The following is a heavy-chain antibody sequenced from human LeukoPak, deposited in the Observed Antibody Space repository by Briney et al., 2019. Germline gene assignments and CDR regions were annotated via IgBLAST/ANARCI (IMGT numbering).Heavy chain of an antibody. J-gene: IGHJ4*02. CDR3: ARVAAGFFDY. CDR1: GFTVIGTY. Sequence: PGGSLRLSCAASGFTVIGTYMSWVRRAPGKGLEWVSVIYSGGTTFYADSVKGRFTISRDNSKNTLYLQMNSLRAEDTAVYYCARVAAGFFDYWGQGTLVTVSS. D-gene: IGHD6-19*01. CDR2: IYSGGTT. V-gene: IGHV3-66*01.